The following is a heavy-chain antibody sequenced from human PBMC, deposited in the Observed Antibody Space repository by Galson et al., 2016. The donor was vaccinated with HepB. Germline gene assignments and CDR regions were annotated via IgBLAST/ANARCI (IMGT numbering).Heavy chain of an antibody. V-gene: IGHV1-69*13. J-gene: IGHJ6*02. CDR2: TIPLFGTP. CDR3: AKDVVAGAVDFGMDV. CDR1: GGSFDTIP. D-gene: IGHD6-19*01. Sequence: SVKVSCKASGGSFDTIPIHWVRQTPDHGLEWMGGTIPLFGTPNYAEKFQGRLTITADESTRTTYMDLSRLTSEDTGVYYCAKDVVAGAVDFGMDVWGQGTTVTVSS.